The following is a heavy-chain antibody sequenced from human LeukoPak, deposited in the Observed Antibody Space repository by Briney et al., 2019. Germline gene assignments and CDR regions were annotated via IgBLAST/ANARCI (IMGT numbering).Heavy chain of an antibody. CDR3: ARWELLRYYFDY. CDR2: IYYSGST. J-gene: IGHJ4*02. CDR1: GGSISSGDYY. Sequence: SQTLSLTCTVSGGSISSGDYYWSWIRQPPGKGLEWIGCIYYSGSTYYNPSLKSRVTISVDTSKNQFSLKLSSVTAADTAVYYCARWELLRYYFDYWGQGTLVTVSS. D-gene: IGHD1-26*01. V-gene: IGHV4-30-4*01.